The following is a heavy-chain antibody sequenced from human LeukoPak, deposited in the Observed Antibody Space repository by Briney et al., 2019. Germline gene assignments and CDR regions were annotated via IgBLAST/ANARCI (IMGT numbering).Heavy chain of an antibody. CDR1: GFTFSSYA. Sequence: GRSLRLSCAAAGFTFSSYAMSWVRQAPGKGLEWVSAISGSGGSTYYADSVKGRFTISRDNSKNTLYLQMNSLRAEDTAVYYWAKDMELWPPYLVYWGQGTLVTVSS. J-gene: IGHJ4*02. CDR3: AKDMELWPPYLVY. V-gene: IGHV3-23*01. CDR2: ISGSGGST. D-gene: IGHD5-18*01.